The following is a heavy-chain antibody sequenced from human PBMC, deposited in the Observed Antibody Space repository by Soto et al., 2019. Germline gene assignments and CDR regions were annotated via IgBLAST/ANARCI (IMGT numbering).Heavy chain of an antibody. V-gene: IGHV3-23*01. CDR2: LSFSGTTA. CDR3: AKDAEEDQLLSYYFDD. Sequence: EVQLLESGGGLVQPGGSLRLSCSLSGFTLRSYALSWVRQAPGKGPEWVSSLSFSGTTAYYLDSVKGRFTISRDDSKNTLYLQMNSLRAEDAAIYYCAKDAEEDQLLSYYFDDWGPGTLVTVST. D-gene: IGHD3-10*01. CDR1: GFTLRSYA. J-gene: IGHJ4*02.